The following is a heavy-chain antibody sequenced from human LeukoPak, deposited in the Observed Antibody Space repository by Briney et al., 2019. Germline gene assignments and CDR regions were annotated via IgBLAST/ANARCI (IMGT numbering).Heavy chain of an antibody. CDR3: ARESRDGYKHFDY. V-gene: IGHV1-46*01. CDR1: GYTFTSYY. J-gene: IGHJ4*02. Sequence: GASVKVSCKASGYTFTSYYMHWVRQAPGQGLEWMGIINPSGGSTSYAQKFQGRVTMTRDMSTGTVYMELSSLRSEDTAVYYCARESRDGYKHFDYWGQGTLVTVSS. CDR2: INPSGGST. D-gene: IGHD5-24*01.